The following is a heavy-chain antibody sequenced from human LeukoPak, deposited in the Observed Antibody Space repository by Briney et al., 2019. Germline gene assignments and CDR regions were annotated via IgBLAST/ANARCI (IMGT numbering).Heavy chain of an antibody. V-gene: IGHV1-2*02. J-gene: IGHJ4*02. CDR2: INPNSGGT. CDR1: GYTFTDYY. Sequence: ASVKVSCKASGYTFTDYYMHWVRQAPGQGLEWMGWINPNSGGTHYAQKFQGRVTMTRDTSISTAYMELSRLTSDDTAVYYCARGGRIVGASGLMFGYWGQETLITVSS. D-gene: IGHD1-26*01. CDR3: ARGGRIVGASGLMFGY.